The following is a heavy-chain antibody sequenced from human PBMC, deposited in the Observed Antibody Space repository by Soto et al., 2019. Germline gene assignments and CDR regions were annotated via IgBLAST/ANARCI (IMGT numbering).Heavy chain of an antibody. CDR3: ARENWDGDYYFDY. D-gene: IGHD4-17*01. J-gene: IGHJ4*02. CDR2: IYSGGST. Sequence: GGSLRLSCAASGFTVSSNYMSWVRQAPGKGLEWVSVIYSGGSTYYADSVKGRFTISRDNSKNTLYLQMNSLRAEDTAVYYCARENWDGDYYFDYWGQGTLVTVSS. CDR1: GFTVSSNY. V-gene: IGHV3-53*01.